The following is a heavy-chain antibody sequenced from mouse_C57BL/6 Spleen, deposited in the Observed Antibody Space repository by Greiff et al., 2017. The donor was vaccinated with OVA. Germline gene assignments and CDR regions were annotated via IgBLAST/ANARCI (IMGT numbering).Heavy chain of an antibody. J-gene: IGHJ4*01. CDR3: APTGDAMDY. CDR2: IDPSDSYT. V-gene: IGHV1-59*01. Sequence: QVQLQQPGAELVRPGTSVKLSCTASGYTFTSYWMHWVKQRPGQGLEWIGVIDPSDSYTNYNPKFKGKATLTVDPSSSTAYMQLSSLTSEDAAVYYCAPTGDAMDYWGQGTSVTVSS. D-gene: IGHD4-1*02. CDR1: GYTFTSYW.